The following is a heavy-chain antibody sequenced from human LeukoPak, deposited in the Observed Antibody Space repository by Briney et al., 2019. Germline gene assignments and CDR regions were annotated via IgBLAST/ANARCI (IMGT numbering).Heavy chain of an antibody. CDR3: ARFSGYEHYFIFDS. CDR2: IYYSGST. Sequence: PSETLSLTCTVSGGSISSGDYYWSWIRQPPGKGLEWIGYIYYSGSTYYNPSPKSRVTISVDTSKNQFSLKLSSVTAADTAVYYCARFSGYEHYFIFDSWGQGTLVTVSS. V-gene: IGHV4-30-4*08. D-gene: IGHD5-12*01. CDR1: GGSISSGDYY. J-gene: IGHJ4*02.